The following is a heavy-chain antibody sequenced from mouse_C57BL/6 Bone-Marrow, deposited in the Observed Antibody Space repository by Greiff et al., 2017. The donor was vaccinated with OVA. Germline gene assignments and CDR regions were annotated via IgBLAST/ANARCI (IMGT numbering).Heavy chain of an antibody. J-gene: IGHJ3*01. V-gene: IGHV2-2*01. Sequence: QVQLKQSGPGLVQPSQSLSITCTVSGFSLTSYGVHWVRQSPGKGLEWLGVIWSGGSTDYNAAFISRLSISKDDSKSQVFFKMNSLQADDTAIYYCARGDGPFAYWVQGTLVTVSA. CDR1: GFSLTSYG. D-gene: IGHD2-3*01. CDR3: ARGDGPFAY. CDR2: IWSGGST.